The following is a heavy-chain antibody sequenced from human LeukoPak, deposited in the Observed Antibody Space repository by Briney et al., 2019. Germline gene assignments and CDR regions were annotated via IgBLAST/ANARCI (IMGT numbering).Heavy chain of an antibody. CDR1: GFTFSSYA. J-gene: IGHJ4*02. CDR2: IGGSGGST. CDR3: VRDPEALDY. Sequence: RAGGSLRLSCAASGFTFSSYAMSWVRQAPGKGLEWVSAIGGSGGSTYYADSVKGRFTISRDNSKNTLYLQMNSLRDEDTAVYYCVRDPEALDYWGQGALVTVSS. V-gene: IGHV3-23*01.